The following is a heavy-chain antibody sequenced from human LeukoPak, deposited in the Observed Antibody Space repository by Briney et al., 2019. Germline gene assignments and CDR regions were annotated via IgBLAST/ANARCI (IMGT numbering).Heavy chain of an antibody. V-gene: IGHV3-7*01. J-gene: IGHJ6*02. D-gene: IGHD3-10*01. CDR1: GYTFSSAW. CDR3: ARHYYHALDV. Sequence: GGSLRLSCAASGYTFSSAWMTWVRQAPGKGLEWVANVKVDGSEKYDVDSVKGRFTISRDNAKNSLFLRMNSLRVEDTAVYYCARHYYHALDVWGQGTTVTVSS. CDR2: VKVDGSEK.